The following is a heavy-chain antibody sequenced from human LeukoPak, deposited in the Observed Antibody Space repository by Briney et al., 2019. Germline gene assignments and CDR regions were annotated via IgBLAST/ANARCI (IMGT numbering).Heavy chain of an antibody. D-gene: IGHD3-16*01. CDR2: IIPIFGTA. J-gene: IGHJ4*02. V-gene: IGHV1-69*05. CDR3: ARGELVGPTGTSYFDY. Sequence: SVKVSCKASGGTFSSYAISWVRQAPGQGLEWMGGIIPIFGTANYAQKFQGRVTITTDESTSTAYMELSSLRSEDTAVYYCARGELVGPTGTSYFDYWGQGTLVTVSS. CDR1: GGTFSSYA.